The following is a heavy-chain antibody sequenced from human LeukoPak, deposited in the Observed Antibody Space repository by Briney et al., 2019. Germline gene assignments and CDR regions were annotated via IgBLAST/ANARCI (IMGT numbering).Heavy chain of an antibody. Sequence: SETLSLTCTVSGGSISSSSYYWGWIRQPPGKGLEWIGNIFYSGSTYYNPSLKSRVTISVDTSKNQFSLKLSSVTAADTAVYYCARGNHIVGATYNWFDPWGQGTLVTVSS. CDR1: GGSISSSSYY. CDR3: ARGNHIVGATYNWFDP. V-gene: IGHV4-39*01. J-gene: IGHJ5*02. CDR2: IFYSGST. D-gene: IGHD1-26*01.